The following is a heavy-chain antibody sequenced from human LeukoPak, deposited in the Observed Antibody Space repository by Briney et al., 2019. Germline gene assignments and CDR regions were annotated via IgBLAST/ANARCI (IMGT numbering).Heavy chain of an antibody. CDR1: GFTFSDYY. J-gene: IGHJ3*02. CDR2: ISSSSTYT. CDR3: ARGAGADALDI. Sequence: PGGSLRLSCAASGFTFSDYYMSWIRQAPGKGLEWVSYISSSSTYTNYADSVKGRFTISRDNAKKSLYLQMNSLRAEDTAVYYCARGAGADALDIWSQGTMVTVSS. D-gene: IGHD6-19*01. V-gene: IGHV3-11*06.